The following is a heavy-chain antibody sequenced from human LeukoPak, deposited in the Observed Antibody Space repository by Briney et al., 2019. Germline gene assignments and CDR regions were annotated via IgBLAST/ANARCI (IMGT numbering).Heavy chain of an antibody. CDR2: ITGSGGTT. CDR1: GFTLTSYA. Sequence: PGGSLTLSCAPSGFTLTSYAMSWVRQAPGKGLEWVSSITGSGGTTYYADFVKGRFTISRDNSKNPLYLQINGLRVEDTAVYFCAKMQGYFDYWGQGTLVTVSS. CDR3: AKMQGYFDY. J-gene: IGHJ4*02. V-gene: IGHV3-23*01.